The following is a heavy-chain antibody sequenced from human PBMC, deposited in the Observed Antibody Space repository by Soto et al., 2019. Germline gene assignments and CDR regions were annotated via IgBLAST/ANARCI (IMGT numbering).Heavy chain of an antibody. CDR1: NGSVSSPLSY. V-gene: IGHV4-39*01. CDR3: ARRIVGATGYFDY. Sequence: SETLSLTCSVSNGSVSSPLSYWGWIRQPPGKRPQWIGVIYFSGITSYNQSLKSRVTISVETSKNQFSLKLSFVTAADTAVYYCARRIVGATGYFDYWGQGTLVTVSS. D-gene: IGHD1-26*01. J-gene: IGHJ4*02. CDR2: IYFSGIT.